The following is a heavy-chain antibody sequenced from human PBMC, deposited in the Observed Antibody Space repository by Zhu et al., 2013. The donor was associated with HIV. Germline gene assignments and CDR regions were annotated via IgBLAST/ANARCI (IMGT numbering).Heavy chain of an antibody. CDR3: ATSGRRDCSSTSCLDY. CDR2: FDPEDGET. J-gene: IGHJ4*02. D-gene: IGHD2-2*01. V-gene: IGHV1-24*01. Sequence: QVQLVQSGAEVKKPGASVKVSCKVSGYTLTELSMHWVRQAPGKGLEWMGGFDPEDGETIYAQKFQGRVTMTEDTSTDTAYMELSSLRSEDTAVYYCATSGRRDCSSTSCLDYWGQGTLVTVSS. CDR1: GYTLTELS.